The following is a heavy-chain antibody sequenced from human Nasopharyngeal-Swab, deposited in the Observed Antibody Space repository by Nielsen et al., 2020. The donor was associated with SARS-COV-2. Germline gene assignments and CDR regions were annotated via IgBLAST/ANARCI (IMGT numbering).Heavy chain of an antibody. CDR1: GFPFSSYE. D-gene: IGHD5-18*01. CDR3: ARVRYSYGYAQFDY. CDR2: ISSSGSTI. Sequence: GESLKISCAASGFPFSSYEMNWVRPAPGKGLEWVSYISSSGSTIYYADSVKGRFTISRDNAKNSLYLQMNSLRAEDTAVYYCARVRYSYGYAQFDYWGQGTLVTVSS. V-gene: IGHV3-48*03. J-gene: IGHJ4*02.